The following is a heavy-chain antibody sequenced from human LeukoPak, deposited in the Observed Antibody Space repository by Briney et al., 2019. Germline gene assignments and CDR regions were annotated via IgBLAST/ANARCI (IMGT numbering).Heavy chain of an antibody. CDR3: ARDLRIAAAGTTDWFDP. V-gene: IGHV4-4*07. D-gene: IGHD6-13*01. Sequence: SETLSLTCTVSGGSISSYYWSWIRQPAGKGLEWIGRICTSGSTNYNPSLKSRVTMSVDTSKNQFSLKLSSVTAADTAVYYCARDLRIAAAGTTDWFDPWGQGTLVTVSS. J-gene: IGHJ5*02. CDR1: GGSISSYY. CDR2: ICTSGST.